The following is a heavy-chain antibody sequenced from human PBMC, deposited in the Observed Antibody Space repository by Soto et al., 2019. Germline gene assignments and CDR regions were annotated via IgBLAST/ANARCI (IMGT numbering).Heavy chain of an antibody. J-gene: IGHJ4*02. CDR1: GYTFTSYD. CDR3: AREKSYGYADY. CDR2: MTPNSGNT. V-gene: IGHV1-8*01. Sequence: QVQLVQSGAEVKKPGASVKVSCKASGYTFTSYDINWVRQATGQGLEWTGWMTPNSGNTGYAQKFQGSLTMTRNTSISTAYMELSSLRSEDTAVNYCAREKSYGYADYWGQGTLVTVSS. D-gene: IGHD5-18*01.